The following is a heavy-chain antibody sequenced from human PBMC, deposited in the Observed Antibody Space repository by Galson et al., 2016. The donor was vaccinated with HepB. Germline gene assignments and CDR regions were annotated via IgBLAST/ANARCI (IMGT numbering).Heavy chain of an antibody. D-gene: IGHD6-13*01. CDR1: GLTFSGSA. V-gene: IGHV3-73*01. CDR3: TRHLDPGYSSSWYFWFDP. J-gene: IGHJ5*02. CDR2: IRSKANNYAT. Sequence: SLRLSCAVSGLTFSGSAMHWVRQASGKGLEWVGYIRSKANNYATAYAASVKGRFTISRDDSKNTAYLQMNSLKTEDTAVYYCTRHLDPGYSSSWYFWFDPWGQGTLVTASS.